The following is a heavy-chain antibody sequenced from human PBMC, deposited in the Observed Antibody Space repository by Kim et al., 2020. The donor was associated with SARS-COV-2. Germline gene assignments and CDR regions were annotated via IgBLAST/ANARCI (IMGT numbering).Heavy chain of an antibody. CDR1: GDSLSSSRNY. Sequence: SETLSLTCNVSGDSLSSSRNYWGWVRQPPGKALEWIGSIYFSEHTYYNPSLKSRVTMSVDTSNNQFSLSLNSVTATDTAVYFCARQPLVVSPKADY. V-gene: IGHV4-39*01. J-gene: IGHJ4*01. D-gene: IGHD2-15*01. CDR3: ARQPLVVSPKADY. CDR2: IYFSEHT.